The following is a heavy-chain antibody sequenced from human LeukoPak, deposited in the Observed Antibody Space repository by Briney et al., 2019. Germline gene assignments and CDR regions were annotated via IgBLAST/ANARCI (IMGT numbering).Heavy chain of an antibody. CDR2: ISYDGSNK. CDR1: GFTFSSYG. D-gene: IGHD1-1*01. J-gene: IGHJ4*02. Sequence: GGSLRLSCAASGFTFSSYGMHWVRQAPGKGLEWVAVISYDGSNKYYADSVKGRFTISRVNSKNTLYLQMNSLRAEDTAVYYCARNWNPDYWGQGTLVTVSS. CDR3: ARNWNPDY. V-gene: IGHV3-30*03.